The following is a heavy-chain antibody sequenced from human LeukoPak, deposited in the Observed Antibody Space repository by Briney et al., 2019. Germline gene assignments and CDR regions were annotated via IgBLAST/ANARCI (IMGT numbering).Heavy chain of an antibody. J-gene: IGHJ4*02. CDR1: GFTFSSYA. CDR2: ISGSGGST. D-gene: IGHD4-11*01. V-gene: IGHV3-23*01. Sequence: GGSLRLSCAASGFTFSSYAMSWVRQAPGKGLEWVSAISGSGGSTYYADSVKGRFTISRDNSKNTLYLQMNSLRAEDTAVYYCAKESKIYLLGTTPRGTDYYFDYWGQGTLVTVSS. CDR3: AKESKIYLLGTTPRGTDYYFDY.